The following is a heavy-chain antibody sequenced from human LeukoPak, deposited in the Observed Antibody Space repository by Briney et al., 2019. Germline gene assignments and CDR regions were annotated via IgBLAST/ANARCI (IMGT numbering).Heavy chain of an antibody. Sequence: PGGSLRLSCADPGVIFSNSAMSSVSQAPGKGLEWVSIIYTGGDTYYADSVKGRFTISRDNSKNTLYLQMNSLRAEDTSVYYCVRELGIASSGPSSWYFDLWGRGTLVTVSS. CDR3: VRELGIASSGPSSWYFDL. CDR2: IYTGGDT. CDR1: GVIFSNSA. V-gene: IGHV3-66*01. J-gene: IGHJ2*01. D-gene: IGHD6-13*01.